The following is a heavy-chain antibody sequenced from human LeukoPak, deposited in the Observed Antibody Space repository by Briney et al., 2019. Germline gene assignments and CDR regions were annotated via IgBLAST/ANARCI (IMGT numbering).Heavy chain of an antibody. J-gene: IGHJ4*02. V-gene: IGHV3-23*01. Sequence: GGSLRLSCAASGFTFSSYAMSWVRQAPGKGLEWVSAISGSGGSTYYADSVKGRFTISRDNSKNTLCLQMNSLRAEDTAVYYCAKGGAYYDISPYYFDYWGQGTLVTVSS. CDR1: GFTFSSYA. CDR3: AKGGAYYDISPYYFDY. D-gene: IGHD3-9*01. CDR2: ISGSGGST.